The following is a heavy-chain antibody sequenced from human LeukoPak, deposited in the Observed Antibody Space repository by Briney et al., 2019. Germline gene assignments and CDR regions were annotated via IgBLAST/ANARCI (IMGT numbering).Heavy chain of an antibody. D-gene: IGHD6-13*01. V-gene: IGHV3-7*01. Sequence: GGSLRLSCEVSGFTSTDYWMNWVRQAPGEGPEWVASIRQEGGEKTYVDSVKGRFTISRDNTKNSLSLQLNGLRAEDTALYYCARDGTAAGLYFDLWGQGTLVTVSS. J-gene: IGHJ4*01. CDR3: ARDGTAAGLYFDL. CDR1: GFTSTDYW. CDR2: IRQEGGEK.